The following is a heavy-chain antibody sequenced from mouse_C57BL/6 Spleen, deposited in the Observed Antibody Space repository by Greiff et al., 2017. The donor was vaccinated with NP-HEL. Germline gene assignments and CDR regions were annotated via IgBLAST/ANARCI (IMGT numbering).Heavy chain of an antibody. CDR2: IDPEDGDT. CDR3: TTGHYYGSSWFAY. V-gene: IGHV14-1*01. D-gene: IGHD1-1*01. CDR1: GFNIKDYY. J-gene: IGHJ3*01. Sequence: VQLQQSGAELVRPGASVKLSCTASGFNIKDYYMHWVKQRPEQGLEWIGRIDPEDGDTEYAPKFQGKATMTADTSSNTAYLQLSSLTSEDTAVYYCTTGHYYGSSWFAYWGQGTLVTVSA.